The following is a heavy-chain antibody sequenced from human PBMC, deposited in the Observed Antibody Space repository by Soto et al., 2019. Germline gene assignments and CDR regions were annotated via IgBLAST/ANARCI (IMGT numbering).Heavy chain of an antibody. D-gene: IGHD2-15*01. CDR2: INAGNGNT. CDR3: ARGYCSGGSCYSNGRYYYGMDV. CDR1: GYTFTSYA. Sequence: ASVKVSCKASGYTFTSYAMHWVRQAPGQRLEWMGWINAGNGNTKYSQKFQGRVTITRNTSASTAYMELSSLRSEDTAVYYCARGYCSGGSCYSNGRYYYGMDVWGQGTTVTVSS. V-gene: IGHV1-3*01. J-gene: IGHJ6*02.